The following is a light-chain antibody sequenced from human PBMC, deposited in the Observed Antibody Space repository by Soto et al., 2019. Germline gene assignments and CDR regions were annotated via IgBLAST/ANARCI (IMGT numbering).Light chain of an antibody. CDR2: DTS. Sequence: NVLTQPPGTLSLSPGERATLSCRASQSVSDNYVAWYQQKHGQAPRLLIYDTSIRATGVPDRFSGSGSGTDFTLSVSRMEPEDFAVYYCQQYDRSPWTFGQGTRVVIK. CDR3: QQYDRSPWT. CDR1: QSVSDNY. J-gene: IGKJ1*01. V-gene: IGKV3-20*01.